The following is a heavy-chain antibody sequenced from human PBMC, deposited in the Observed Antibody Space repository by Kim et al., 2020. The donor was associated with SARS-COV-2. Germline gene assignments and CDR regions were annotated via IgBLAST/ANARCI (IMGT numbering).Heavy chain of an antibody. J-gene: IGHJ6*02. CDR2: ISSSSSYT. CDR3: ARVSDSSGYYYYGMDV. Sequence: GGSLRLSCAASGFTFSDYYMSWIRQAPGKGLEWVSYISSSSSYTNYADSVKGRFTISRDNAKNSLYLQMNSLRAEDTAVYYCARVSDSSGYYYYGMDVWGQGTTVTVSS. D-gene: IGHD3-22*01. CDR1: GFTFSDYY. V-gene: IGHV3-11*05.